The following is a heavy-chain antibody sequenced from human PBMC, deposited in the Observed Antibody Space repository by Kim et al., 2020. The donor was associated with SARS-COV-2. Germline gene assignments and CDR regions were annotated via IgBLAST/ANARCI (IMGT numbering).Heavy chain of an antibody. Sequence: KGRFTISMDNAKNSLYLQMNSLRAEDTAVYYCASLPAASSVSYYYYGMDVWGQGTTVTVSS. D-gene: IGHD2-2*01. CDR3: ASLPAASSVSYYYYGMDV. V-gene: IGHV3-11*04. J-gene: IGHJ6*02.